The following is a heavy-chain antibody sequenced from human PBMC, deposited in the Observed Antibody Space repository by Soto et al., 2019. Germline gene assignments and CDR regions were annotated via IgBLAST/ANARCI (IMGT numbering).Heavy chain of an antibody. Sequence: QLHLRESGPGPVKPSETLSLTCTVSGASIANSNDYWGWVRQPPGKGLASIGIIHSGGSAYYDPSLRSRVTISIDTSNNNFSLKLTSVTAADTAVYYCARRKTGTGVDYWGQGTLVTVSS. CDR2: IHSGGSA. CDR1: GASIANSNDY. CDR3: ARRKTGTGVDY. J-gene: IGHJ4*02. D-gene: IGHD1-7*01. V-gene: IGHV4-39*01.